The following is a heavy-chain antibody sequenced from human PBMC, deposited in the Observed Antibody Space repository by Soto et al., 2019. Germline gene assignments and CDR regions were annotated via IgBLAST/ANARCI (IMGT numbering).Heavy chain of an antibody. D-gene: IGHD3-10*01. CDR1: GGSISSYY. CDR2: IYYSGST. V-gene: IGHV4-59*01. CDR3: ARAPRGNYGYPSYFDY. Sequence: PSETLSLTCTVSGGSISSYYWSWIRQPPGKGLEWIGYIYYSGSTNYDPSLKIRVTISVDTSKNQFSLKLSSVTAADTAVYYCARAPRGNYGYPSYFDYWGQGTLVTVSS. J-gene: IGHJ4*02.